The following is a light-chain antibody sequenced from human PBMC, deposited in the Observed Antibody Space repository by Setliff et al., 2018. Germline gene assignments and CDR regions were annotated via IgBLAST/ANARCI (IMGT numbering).Light chain of an antibody. CDR1: SSDIGAGYT. CDR3: QSYDNTLGVSI. J-gene: IGLJ2*01. CDR2: GNN. Sequence: QSVLTQPPSVSGAPGQRVTISCTGTSSDIGAGYTVHWYQQVPGTAPKLLIYGNNNRPSGVPDRFSGPKSGTSASLAIAELQAEDEADYYCQSYDNTLGVSIFGGGTQRTVL. V-gene: IGLV1-40*01.